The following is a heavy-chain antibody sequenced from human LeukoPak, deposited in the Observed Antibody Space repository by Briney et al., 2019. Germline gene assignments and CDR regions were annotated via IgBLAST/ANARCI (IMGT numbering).Heavy chain of an antibody. CDR2: INPNSGGT. J-gene: IGHJ4*02. V-gene: IGHV1-2*02. CDR1: GYTFTAYY. D-gene: IGHD1-14*01. CDR3: AREDSSVSDFDY. Sequence: ASVKVSCKASGYTFTAYYMHWVRRAPGQGLEWMGWINPNSGGTNYAQKFQGRVTMTRDTSISTAYMELSRLRSDDTAVYYCAREDSSVSDFDYWGQGTLVTVSS.